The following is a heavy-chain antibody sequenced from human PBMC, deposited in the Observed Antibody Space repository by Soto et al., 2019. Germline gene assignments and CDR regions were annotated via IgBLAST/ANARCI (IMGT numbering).Heavy chain of an antibody. CDR1: GFTFSAYW. V-gene: IGHV3-74*01. CDR3: ARVAVGASWFDP. Sequence: EVQLVESGGGLVQPGGSLRLSCATSGFTFSAYWMHWVRQAPGKGLVWVSRINMDGSTTSYEDSVKGRFTISRDNAKNTLYLQMNSLRAEDTAVYFCARVAVGASWFDPWGQGTPVTVSS. J-gene: IGHJ5*02. CDR2: INMDGSTT. D-gene: IGHD1-26*01.